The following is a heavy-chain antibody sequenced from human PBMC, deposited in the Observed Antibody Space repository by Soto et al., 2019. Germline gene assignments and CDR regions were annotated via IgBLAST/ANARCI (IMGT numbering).Heavy chain of an antibody. CDR2: IYYSGST. J-gene: IGHJ4*02. CDR3: ARAPRGNYGYPTYFVY. CDR1: GGSISSYY. Sequence: SETLSLTCTVSGGSISSYYWSWIRQPPGKGLEWIGYIYYSGSTNYNPSLKSRVTISVDTSKNQFSLKLSSVTAADTAVYYCARAPRGNYGYPTYFVYCCQGTLVTVSS. D-gene: IGHD3-10*01. V-gene: IGHV4-59*01.